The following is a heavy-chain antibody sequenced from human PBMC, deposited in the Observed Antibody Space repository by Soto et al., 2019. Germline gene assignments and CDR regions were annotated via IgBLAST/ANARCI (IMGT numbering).Heavy chain of an antibody. J-gene: IGHJ6*02. CDR3: ARLASTGLYYGIDV. CDR2: GFSNDEK. CDR1: GFSLTKPRMG. V-gene: IGHV2-26*01. D-gene: IGHD1-1*01. Sequence: QVTLKESGPVLVRPTETLTLPCTVSGFSLTKPRMGVSWIHQPPGKALEWLAHGFSNDEKSCTTSLKTRLTILKDTSKCQVVLTLTNLDPVDTTTYYCARLASTGLYYGIDVWVQGTTVIVSS.